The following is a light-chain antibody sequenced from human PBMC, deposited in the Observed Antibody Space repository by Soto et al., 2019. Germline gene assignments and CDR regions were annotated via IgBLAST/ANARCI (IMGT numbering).Light chain of an antibody. CDR3: QQYYIYPPS. CDR2: AAS. Sequence: AIRMTQSPSSLSASTGDRVTINCRASQGISSYLAWYQQKPGKAPKLLIYAASTLQSGVPSRFSGSGSGTDFTLTIICLQSEDFATYYCQQYYIYPPSFGKGTTVEIK. J-gene: IGKJ1*01. CDR1: QGISSY. V-gene: IGKV1-8*01.